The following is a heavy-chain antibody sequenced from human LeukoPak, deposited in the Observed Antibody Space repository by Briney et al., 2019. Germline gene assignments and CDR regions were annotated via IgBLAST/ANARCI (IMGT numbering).Heavy chain of an antibody. Sequence: SEPLSLTCTVSGGSISSGGYYWSWIRQHPGKGLEWIGYIYYSGSTYYNPSLKSRVTISVDTSKNQFSLKLSSVTAADTAVYYCARGYYYDSSGYWLLGLNYYGMDVWGQGTTVTVSS. D-gene: IGHD3-22*01. CDR1: GGSISSGGYY. V-gene: IGHV4-31*03. J-gene: IGHJ6*02. CDR2: IYYSGST. CDR3: ARGYYYDSSGYWLLGLNYYGMDV.